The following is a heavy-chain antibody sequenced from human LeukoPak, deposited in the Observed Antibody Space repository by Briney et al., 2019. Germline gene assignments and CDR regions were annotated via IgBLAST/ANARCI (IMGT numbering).Heavy chain of an antibody. V-gene: IGHV3-21*01. J-gene: IGHJ5*02. Sequence: PGGSLRLSCAASGFTFSNYWMSWVRQAPGKGLEWVSFIRSSSTYISYSDSVKGRFTISRDNANNSLYLQMNSLRAEDTAVYYCARDSGGFDPWGQGTLVTVSS. CDR1: GFTFSNYW. CDR3: ARDSGGFDP. CDR2: IRSSSTYI. D-gene: IGHD3-10*01.